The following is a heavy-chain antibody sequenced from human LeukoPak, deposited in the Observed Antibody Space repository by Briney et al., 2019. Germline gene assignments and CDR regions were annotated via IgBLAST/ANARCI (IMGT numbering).Heavy chain of an antibody. D-gene: IGHD3-9*01. CDR2: IKQDGSEK. V-gene: IGHV3-7*01. J-gene: IGHJ4*02. CDR3: ARLHYEILTGHPAFEF. Sequence: GGSLRLSCAAAGFTFSSYWRSWVRQAPGKGLEWVANIKQDGSEKYYVDSVKGRFTISRDNAKNSLFLQMNSLRAEDTAVYYCARLHYEILTGHPAFEFWGQGTLVTVSS. CDR1: GFTFSSYW.